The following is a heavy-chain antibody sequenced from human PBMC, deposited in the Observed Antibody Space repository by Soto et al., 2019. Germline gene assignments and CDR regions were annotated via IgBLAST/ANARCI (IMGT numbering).Heavy chain of an antibody. CDR1: GDSVSSHY. V-gene: IGHV4-4*07. CDR2: LYNDERT. D-gene: IGHD4-4*01. J-gene: IGHJ3*01. Sequence: LSLTCTVSGDSVSSHYWSWIRQPAGKGLEWLGRLYNDERTNYNPSLKSRVTMSMDTSKNQFSLKLTSVTAADSAVYFCAREPLAHSSNLVCDKWGQGTRVTVSS. CDR3: AREPLAHSSNLVCDK.